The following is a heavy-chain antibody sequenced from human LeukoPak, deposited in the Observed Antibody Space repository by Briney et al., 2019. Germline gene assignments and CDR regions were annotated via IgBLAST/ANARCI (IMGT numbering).Heavy chain of an antibody. J-gene: IGHJ4*02. V-gene: IGHV3-7*01. D-gene: IGHD3-3*01. CDR1: GFTFSDFW. CDR3: AKDVLRFLEWSKGADY. Sequence: QTGGSLRLSCAGSGFTFSDFWMTWVRQTPGKGLEWVANIKEDGAEKNLVDSVKGRFTISRDNSKNTLYLQMNGLRAEDTAVYYCAKDVLRFLEWSKGADYWGQGTLVTVSS. CDR2: IKEDGAEK.